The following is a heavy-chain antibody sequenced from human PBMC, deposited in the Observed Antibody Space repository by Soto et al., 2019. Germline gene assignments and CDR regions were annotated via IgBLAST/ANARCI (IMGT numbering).Heavy chain of an antibody. CDR3: AGPRVARFDY. CDR2: IYYNGGT. Sequence: SETLSLTCTVSGGSMNNSFWSWIRQSPGKGLEWIGHIYYNGGTNYSPSLKSRVTISVDTSKNQFSLRLTSVTAADTAVYYCAGPRVARFDYWGQGALVTVSS. J-gene: IGHJ4*02. CDR1: GGSMNNSF. V-gene: IGHV4-59*01. D-gene: IGHD2-15*01.